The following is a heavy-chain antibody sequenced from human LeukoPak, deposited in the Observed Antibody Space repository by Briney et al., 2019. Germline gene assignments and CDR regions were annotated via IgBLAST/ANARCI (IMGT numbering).Heavy chain of an antibody. Sequence: SETLSLTCTVSGGSISSYYWSWIRQPPGKGLEWIGYIYTSGSTNYNPSLKSRVTISVDTSKNQFSLKLSSVTAADTAVYYCASRQQLAGAFDPWGQGTLVTVSS. J-gene: IGHJ5*02. CDR2: IYTSGST. CDR3: ASRQQLAGAFDP. CDR1: GGSISSYY. D-gene: IGHD6-6*01. V-gene: IGHV4-4*09.